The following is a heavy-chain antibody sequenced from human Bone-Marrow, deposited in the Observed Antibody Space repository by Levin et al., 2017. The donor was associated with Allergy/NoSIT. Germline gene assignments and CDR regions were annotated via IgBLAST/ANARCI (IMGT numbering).Heavy chain of an antibody. D-gene: IGHD1-14*01. Sequence: GESLKISCAASGFTFSSYGMHWVRQAPGKGLEWVAVIWYDGSNKYYADSVKGRFTISRDNSKNTLYLQMNSLRAEDTAVYYCARGGEEGKTRVGKPAYNWFDPWGQGTLVTVSS. J-gene: IGHJ5*02. CDR1: GFTFSSYG. CDR3: ARGGEEGKTRVGKPAYNWFDP. V-gene: IGHV3-33*01. CDR2: IWYDGSNK.